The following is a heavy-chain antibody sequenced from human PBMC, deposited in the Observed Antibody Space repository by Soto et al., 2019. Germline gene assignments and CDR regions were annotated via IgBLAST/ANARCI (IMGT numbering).Heavy chain of an antibody. V-gene: IGHV4-39*01. Sequence: QLQLQESGPGLGKPWEPVSLTCTVYGDSINSSKDFWGWIRQPPGKGLESIGIIFYSGSPYYNPSLKSLVTISVDTTKTQFSLKLTSGTAADTALYYCARRYGWLYFDYWGQGSLVTVSS. CDR1: GDSINSSKDF. J-gene: IGHJ4*02. CDR2: IFYSGSP. CDR3: ARRYGWLYFDY. D-gene: IGHD3-10*01.